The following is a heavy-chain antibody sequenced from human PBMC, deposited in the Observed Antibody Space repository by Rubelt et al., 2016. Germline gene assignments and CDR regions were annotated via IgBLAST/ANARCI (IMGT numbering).Heavy chain of an antibody. Sequence: QLQLQESGPGLVKPSETLSLTCTVSGGSISSSSYYWGWIRQPPGKGLEWIGSIFYSGSTYYNPALKSRVTISVDTSKNQFSLKLSSVTAADTAVYYCFVVVAATTFDYWGQGTLVTVSS. D-gene: IGHD2-15*01. J-gene: IGHJ4*02. CDR3: FVVVAATTFDY. CDR2: IFYSGST. CDR1: GGSISSSSYY. V-gene: IGHV4-39*01.